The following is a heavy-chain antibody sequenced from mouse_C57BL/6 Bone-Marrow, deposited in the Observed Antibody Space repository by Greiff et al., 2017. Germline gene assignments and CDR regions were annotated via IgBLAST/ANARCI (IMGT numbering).Heavy chain of an antibody. CDR2: IDPETGGT. Sequence: VQLQQSGAELVRPGASVTLSCKASGYTFTDYEMHWVKQTPVHGLEWIGAIDPETGGTAYNQKFKGKAILTADKSSSTAYMELRSLTSEDSAVYYCTRRGDDYDGAWVAYGGEGTLVTVSA. J-gene: IGHJ3*01. CDR1: GYTFTDYE. CDR3: TRRGDDYDGAWVAY. D-gene: IGHD2-4*01. V-gene: IGHV1-15*01.